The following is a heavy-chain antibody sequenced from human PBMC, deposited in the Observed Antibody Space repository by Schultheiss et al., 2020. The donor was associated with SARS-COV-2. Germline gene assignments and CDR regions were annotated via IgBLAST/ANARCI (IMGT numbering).Heavy chain of an antibody. J-gene: IGHJ4*02. V-gene: IGHV4-4*08. Sequence: SQTLSLTCTVSGDSISYYYWSWIRQPPGKGLEWIGYIYYSGSTYYNPSLKSLVTISVDTSKNQFSLSLSSVTAADTAVYYCAGDAGADSGYGFHWGQGTLVTVSS. D-gene: IGHD5-12*01. CDR2: IYYSGST. CDR3: AGDAGADSGYGFH. CDR1: GDSISYYY.